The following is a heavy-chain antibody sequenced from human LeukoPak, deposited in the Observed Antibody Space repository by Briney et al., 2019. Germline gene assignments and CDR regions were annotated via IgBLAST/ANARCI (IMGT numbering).Heavy chain of an antibody. CDR3: VRDHGGWELLATTQVYYFDY. V-gene: IGHV1-2*02. Sequence: ASVKVSCKASGYTFTGYYMHWVRQAPGQGLEWMGWINPNSGGTSYAQKFQSGVTMTRDTSISTAYMELSRLRSDDTAVYYCVRDHGGWELLATTQVYYFDYWGQGTLVTVSS. D-gene: IGHD1-26*01. CDR2: INPNSGGT. CDR1: GYTFTGYY. J-gene: IGHJ4*02.